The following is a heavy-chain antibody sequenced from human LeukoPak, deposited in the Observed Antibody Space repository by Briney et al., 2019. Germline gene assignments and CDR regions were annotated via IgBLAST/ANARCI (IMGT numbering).Heavy chain of an antibody. CDR1: GFTFSSYE. V-gene: IGHV3-48*03. D-gene: IGHD6-13*01. CDR2: ISSSGRTI. J-gene: IGHJ5*02. CDR3: ARGRTGIAIS. Sequence: GGSLRLSCAASGFTFSSYEMNWVRRAPGKGLEWVSYISSSGRTIYYADSVKGRFTISRDNAKNSLYLQMNSLRAEDTAVYYCARGRTGIAISWGQGTLVTVSS.